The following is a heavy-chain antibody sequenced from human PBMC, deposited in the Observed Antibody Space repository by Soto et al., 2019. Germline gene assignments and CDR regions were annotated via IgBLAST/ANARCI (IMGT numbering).Heavy chain of an antibody. J-gene: IGHJ4*02. CDR2: IYYTGST. CDR3: ARVRYGSGSYLHAFDY. D-gene: IGHD3-10*01. V-gene: IGHV4-59*01. CDR1: GGSINSFY. Sequence: ETLSLTCTVSGGSINSFYWSWIRQSPGKGLEWIGYIYYTGSTVYNPSLKRRTTISLDTSKNQFSLNLTSVTAADTAVYYCARVRYGSGSYLHAFDYWGQGTLVTVSS.